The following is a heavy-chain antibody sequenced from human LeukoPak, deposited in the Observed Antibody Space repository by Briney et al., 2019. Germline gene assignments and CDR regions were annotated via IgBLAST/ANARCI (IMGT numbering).Heavy chain of an antibody. V-gene: IGHV4-34*01. CDR1: GWSFSGYY. Sequence: SETLSLTCAVYGWSFSGYYLSWIRQPPGKGLEWVGEISHSGSTNYNPSLNSRVTISVDPSKNQFSLKLCSVTAVDTAVYYCARVPSTMANPTIDWYFDLWGRGTLVTVSS. CDR3: ARVPSTMANPTIDWYFDL. D-gene: IGHD5-24*01. J-gene: IGHJ2*01. CDR2: ISHSGST.